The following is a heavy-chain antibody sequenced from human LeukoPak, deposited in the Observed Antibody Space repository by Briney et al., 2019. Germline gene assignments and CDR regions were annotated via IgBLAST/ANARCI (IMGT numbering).Heavy chain of an antibody. CDR1: GFTFSNSW. Sequence: GGSLRLSCAASGFTFSNSWMHWVRQAPGEGLVWASRINSDGSDTRYADSVKGRFTISRDNAKNTLHLQMHSLRAEDTALYYCARGEYTYYFDYRGQGALVAVSS. CDR3: ARGEYTYYFDY. V-gene: IGHV3-74*01. D-gene: IGHD2/OR15-2a*01. J-gene: IGHJ4*02. CDR2: INSDGSDT.